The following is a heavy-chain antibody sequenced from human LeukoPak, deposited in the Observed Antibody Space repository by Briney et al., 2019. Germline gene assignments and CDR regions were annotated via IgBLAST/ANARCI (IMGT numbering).Heavy chain of an antibody. CDR1: GGTFSSYA. J-gene: IGHJ6*03. D-gene: IGHD2-15*01. Sequence: SVKVSCKASGGTFSSYAISWVRQAPGQGLEWMGGIIPIFGTANYAQKFQGRVTITTDESTSTAYMELSSLRSEDTAVYYCARGECSGGSCYSNYYYYMYVWGKGTTVTASS. CDR3: ARGECSGGSCYSNYYYYMYV. V-gene: IGHV1-69*05. CDR2: IIPIFGTA.